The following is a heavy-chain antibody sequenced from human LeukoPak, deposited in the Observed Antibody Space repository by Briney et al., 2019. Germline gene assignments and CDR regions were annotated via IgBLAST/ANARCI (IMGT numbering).Heavy chain of an antibody. CDR1: GLIVSCNY. CDR3: ARDSSVTTVDY. J-gene: IGHJ4*02. CDR2: IYSSGGT. V-gene: IGHV3-66*01. D-gene: IGHD4-17*01. Sequence: PGGSLRLSCVASGLIVSCNYMTWVRQAPGKGLEWVAVIYSSGGTYYADSVKGRFTISRDNSKNTLYLQMNSLRAEDTAVYYCARDSSVTTVDYWGQGTLVTVSS.